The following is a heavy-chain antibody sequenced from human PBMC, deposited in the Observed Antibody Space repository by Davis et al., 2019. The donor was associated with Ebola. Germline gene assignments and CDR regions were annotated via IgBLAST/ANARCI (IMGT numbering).Heavy chain of an antibody. CDR1: GYTFTGYN. V-gene: IGHV1-2*06. CDR3: ARGHNYAHEY. Sequence: ASVKVSCQASGYTFTGYNMLWVRQAPGQGLEWLGRVILKSGATNYAQKFQGRVTMTRDTSISTVYMELSSLRYDDTADYYCARGHNYAHEYWGQGTLVTVSS. J-gene: IGHJ4*02. D-gene: IGHD4-11*01. CDR2: VILKSGAT.